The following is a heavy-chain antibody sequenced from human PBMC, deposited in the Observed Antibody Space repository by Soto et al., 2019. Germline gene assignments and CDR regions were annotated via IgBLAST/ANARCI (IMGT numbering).Heavy chain of an antibody. CDR3: AKDPGYGDSGVY. D-gene: IGHD4-17*01. J-gene: IGHJ4*02. CDR2: ISGSGGST. CDR1: GFTLWSHS. V-gene: IGHV3-23*01. Sequence: PGGAPRLSHATSGFTLWSHSLSWVPPAPGKGLEWVSAISGSGGSTYYADSVKGRFTISRDNSKNTLYLQMNSLRAEDTAVYYCAKDPGYGDSGVYWGQGTLVTVSS.